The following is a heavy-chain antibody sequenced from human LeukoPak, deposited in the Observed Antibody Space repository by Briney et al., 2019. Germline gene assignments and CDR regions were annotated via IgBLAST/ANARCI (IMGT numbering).Heavy chain of an antibody. J-gene: IGHJ5*02. CDR1: GFTFDEYG. V-gene: IGHV3-20*04. Sequence: GGSLRLSCAASGFTFDEYGMSWVRQAPGKGLEWVSGINWNVGSTGYADSVKGRFTISRGNAKNSLYLQMNSLRAEDTAFYYCARAEGTYYYGSGNWFDPWGQGTLVTVSS. CDR3: ARAEGTYYYGSGNWFDP. CDR2: INWNVGST. D-gene: IGHD3-10*01.